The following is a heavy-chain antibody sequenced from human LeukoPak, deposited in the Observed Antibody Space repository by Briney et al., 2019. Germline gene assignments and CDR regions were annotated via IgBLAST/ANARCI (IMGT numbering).Heavy chain of an antibody. Sequence: GGSLRLSCAASGFTVSGNHMSWVRQSPEKGLEWVSSISSSSSYIYYADSVKGRFTISRDNAKNSLYLQMNSLRAEDTAVYYCARGEPYYYGSGSYYTPSFDYWGQGTLVTVSS. CDR1: GFTVSGNH. D-gene: IGHD3-10*01. CDR3: ARGEPYYYGSGSYYTPSFDY. V-gene: IGHV3-21*01. CDR2: ISSSSSYI. J-gene: IGHJ4*02.